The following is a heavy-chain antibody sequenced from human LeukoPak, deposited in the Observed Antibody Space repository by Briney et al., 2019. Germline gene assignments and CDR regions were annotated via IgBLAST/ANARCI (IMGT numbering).Heavy chain of an antibody. J-gene: IGHJ4*02. D-gene: IGHD6-13*01. CDR1: GGSISSYY. CDR2: IYNSGST. CDR3: ARSAFLVTAPGLYYFDY. Sequence: SETLSLTCTVSGGSISSYYWSWIRQPAGKGLEWIGHIYNSGSTNYNPSLKGRVTMSVATSKNQFSLHLSSVTAADTAVYYCARSAFLVTAPGLYYFDYWGQGTLVAVSS. V-gene: IGHV4-4*07.